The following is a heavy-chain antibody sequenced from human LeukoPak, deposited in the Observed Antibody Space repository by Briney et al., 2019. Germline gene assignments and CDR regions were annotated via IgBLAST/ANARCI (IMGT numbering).Heavy chain of an antibody. Sequence: SVKASCKASGGTFSSYAISWVRQAPGQGLEWMGGIIPIFGTANYAQKFQGRVTITADESTSTAYMELSSLRSEDTAVYYCARDVGVRTSGYGDYWGQGTLVTVSS. CDR2: IIPIFGTA. V-gene: IGHV1-69*13. J-gene: IGHJ4*02. CDR1: GGTFSSYA. CDR3: ARDVGVRTSGYGDY. D-gene: IGHD5-12*01.